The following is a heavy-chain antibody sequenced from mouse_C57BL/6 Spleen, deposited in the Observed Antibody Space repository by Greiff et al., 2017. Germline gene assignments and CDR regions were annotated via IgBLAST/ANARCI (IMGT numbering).Heavy chain of an antibody. J-gene: IGHJ2*01. CDR2: ISYDGSN. Sequence: ESGPGLVKPSQSLSLTCSVTGYSITSGYYWNWIRQFPGNKLEWMGYISYDGSNNYNPSLKNRISITRDTSKNQFFLKLNSVTTEDTATYYSARGGYDGYYHFDYWGQGTTLTVSS. CDR3: ARGGYDGYYHFDY. D-gene: IGHD2-3*01. CDR1: GYSITSGYY. V-gene: IGHV3-6*01.